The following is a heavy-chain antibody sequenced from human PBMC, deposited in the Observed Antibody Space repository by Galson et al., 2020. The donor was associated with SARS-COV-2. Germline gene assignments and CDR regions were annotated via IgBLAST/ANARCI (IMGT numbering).Heavy chain of an antibody. J-gene: IGHJ4*02. D-gene: IGHD4-4*01. V-gene: IGHV1-46*01. CDR2: INPSRGGT. Sequence: ASVTVSRKASGYTFPSYYIHWLRQAPGQGLEWMGIINPSRGGTTYPQKFQGRVTMTRDTSTSTVYMELSSLRSEDTAVYYCARDSQGGNDYSYLLFWGQGTLGTVSS. CDR3: ARDSQGGNDYSYLLF. CDR1: GYTFPSYY.